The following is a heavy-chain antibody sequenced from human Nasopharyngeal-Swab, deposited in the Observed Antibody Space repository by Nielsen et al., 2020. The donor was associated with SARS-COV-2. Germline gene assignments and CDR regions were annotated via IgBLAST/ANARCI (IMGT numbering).Heavy chain of an antibody. V-gene: IGHV4-59*08. D-gene: IGHD2/OR15-2a*01. J-gene: IGHJ3*02. CDR3: ARQEDENTFALHAFDI. CDR2: IYYSGST. Sequence: TLSLTCTVSGGSISSYYWSWIRQPPGKGLEWIGYIYYSGSTNYNPSLKSRVTISVDTSKNQFSLKLSSVTAADTAVYCCARQEDENTFALHAFDIWGQGTMVTVSS. CDR1: GGSISSYY.